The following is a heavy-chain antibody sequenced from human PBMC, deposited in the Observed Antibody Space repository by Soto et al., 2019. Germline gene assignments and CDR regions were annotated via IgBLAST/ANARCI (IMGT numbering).Heavy chain of an antibody. V-gene: IGHV1-46*01. D-gene: IGHD6-19*01. CDR3: SXXXXLLSGGSPKAFAS. Sequence: VKVSCKTSGYTFTSHYINWVRQAPGQGLEWVGIINPSAGSTFYAQKFQGRVSMTRDTSTSTAYMDLRSLRSEDTAIYYCSXXXXLLSGGSPKAFASWAQGTLVPVSS. J-gene: IGHJ4*02. CDR1: GYTFTSHY. CDR2: INPSAGST.